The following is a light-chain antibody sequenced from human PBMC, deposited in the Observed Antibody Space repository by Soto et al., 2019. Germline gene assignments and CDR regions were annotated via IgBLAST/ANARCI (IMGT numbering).Light chain of an antibody. Sequence: SVLTHSPGAVSLSPGERATLSCRASQSVSSNYLAWYQQKPGQAPRLLIYGASTRASGIPDRFSGSGSGTDFTLTISRLEPEDSAVYYCQQYGSSPTWTFGQGTKVDIK. CDR3: QQYGSSPTWT. V-gene: IGKV3-20*01. CDR2: GAS. J-gene: IGKJ1*01. CDR1: QSVSSNY.